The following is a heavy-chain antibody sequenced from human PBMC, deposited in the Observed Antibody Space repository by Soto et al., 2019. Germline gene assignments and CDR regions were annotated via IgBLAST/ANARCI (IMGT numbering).Heavy chain of an antibody. CDR1: GFTFDDYA. CDR2: ISWNSGSI. J-gene: IGHJ4*02. D-gene: IGHD3-10*01. CDR3: AKQRYYGSGSYFPPTYYCDY. Sequence: EVQLVESGGGLVQPGRSLRLSCAASGFTFDDYAMHWVRQAPGKGLEWVSGISWNSGSIGYADSVKGRFTISRDNAKNSMYLQMNSLRSEDTALDYCAKQRYYGSGSYFPPTYYCDYWGQGTLVTVSS. V-gene: IGHV3-9*01.